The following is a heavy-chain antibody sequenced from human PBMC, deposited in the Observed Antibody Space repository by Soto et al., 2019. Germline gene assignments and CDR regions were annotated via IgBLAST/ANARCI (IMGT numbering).Heavy chain of an antibody. Sequence: QITLKESGPTLVEPTQTLTLTCSFSGFSLTKSGVGVGWFRQAPGKALECLGIIYWDDDRRYNPSLKTRLTITKDTAKNPVCLTIAYQEPGDTGTQYWAHRVPYSVPWGGGWFDSRGQGTPVTVS. V-gene: IGHV2-5*02. CDR3: AHRVPYSVPWGGGWFDS. J-gene: IGHJ5*01. CDR2: IYWDDDR. D-gene: IGHD2-15*01. CDR1: GFSLTKSGVG.